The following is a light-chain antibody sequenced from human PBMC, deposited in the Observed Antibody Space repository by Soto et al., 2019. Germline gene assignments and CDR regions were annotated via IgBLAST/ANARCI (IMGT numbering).Light chain of an antibody. CDR1: SSDVGGYNL. Sequence: QPVLTQPASVSGSPGQSVTISCTGTSSDVGGYNLVSWYQQLPGKAPKLMIFEGSKRPSGVSDRFSGSKSGNTASLTISGLQAEDEADYYCCSYAGKTTLYVFGTGTKLTVL. CDR2: EGS. J-gene: IGLJ1*01. V-gene: IGLV2-23*01. CDR3: CSYAGKTTLYV.